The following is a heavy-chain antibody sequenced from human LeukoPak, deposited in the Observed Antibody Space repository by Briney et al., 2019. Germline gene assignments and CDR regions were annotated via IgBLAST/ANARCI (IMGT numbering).Heavy chain of an antibody. Sequence: SETLSLTCTVSGGSISSYYWSWIRQPPGKGLEWIGYIYYSGSTNYNPSLKSRVTISVDTSKNQFSLKLSSVTAADTAVYYCARDKGATMTGYYYYGMDVWGQGITVTVSS. V-gene: IGHV4-59*01. CDR1: GGSISSYY. CDR3: ARDKGATMTGYYYYGMDV. J-gene: IGHJ6*02. D-gene: IGHD5-12*01. CDR2: IYYSGST.